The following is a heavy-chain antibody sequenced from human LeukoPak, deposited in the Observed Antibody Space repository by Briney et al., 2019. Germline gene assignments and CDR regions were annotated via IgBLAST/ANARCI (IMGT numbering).Heavy chain of an antibody. J-gene: IGHJ3*02. CDR2: VDPEDGET. V-gene: IGHV1-69-2*01. D-gene: IGHD3-16*01. Sequence: ATVKISXKVSGYTFTDYYMHWVQQAPGKGLEWMGLVDPEDGETIYAEKFQGRVTITADTSTDTAYMELSSLRSEDTAVYYCATYYDYVWGTSKPAFDIWGQGTMVTVSS. CDR1: GYTFTDYY. CDR3: ATYYDYVWGTSKPAFDI.